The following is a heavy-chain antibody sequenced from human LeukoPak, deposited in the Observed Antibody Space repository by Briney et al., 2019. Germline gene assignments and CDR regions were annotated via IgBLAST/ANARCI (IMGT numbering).Heavy chain of an antibody. CDR3: ARVQGSRMIVEDY. J-gene: IGHJ4*02. CDR2: VIGYSGET. Sequence: GASVKVSCKASGYTFNNYGISWVRQAPGQGLEWMGWVIGYSGETNYEQNLQDRVTMTTDTSTTTAHMELRNLRPDDTGVYYCARVQGSRMIVEDYWGQGTLVTVSS. V-gene: IGHV1-18*01. D-gene: IGHD3-22*01. CDR1: GYTFNNYG.